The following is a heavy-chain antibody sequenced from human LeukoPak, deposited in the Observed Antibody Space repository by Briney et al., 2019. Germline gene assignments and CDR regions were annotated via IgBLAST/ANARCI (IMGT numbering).Heavy chain of an antibody. D-gene: IGHD3-10*01. J-gene: IGHJ6*02. Sequence: ASVTVSCKTSVYTFANYDINGVRQAAGQGRQWVGWINPKWWNTDLAQNFQGRLTMTRDTSISTAYMDLSSLRSEDTAVYFCVRGGTLVRGVTTLAGMHVWGQGTTVTVCS. CDR1: VYTFANYD. V-gene: IGHV1-8*01. CDR3: VRGGTLVRGVTTLAGMHV. CDR2: INPKWWNT.